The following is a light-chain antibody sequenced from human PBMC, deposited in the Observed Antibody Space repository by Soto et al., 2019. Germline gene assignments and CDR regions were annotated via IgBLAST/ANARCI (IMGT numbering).Light chain of an antibody. V-gene: IGKV3-20*01. J-gene: IGKJ1*01. CDR2: GAS. Sequence: IVLTQSLDTLSLSPGEGATISWRASQSVSSDLAWYQQEPGQASRLLIYGASSRATGIPDRFSGSGSGTDFTLTISRLEPEDFAVYYCQQYGSSPWTFGQGTKVDI. CDR3: QQYGSSPWT. CDR1: QSVSSD.